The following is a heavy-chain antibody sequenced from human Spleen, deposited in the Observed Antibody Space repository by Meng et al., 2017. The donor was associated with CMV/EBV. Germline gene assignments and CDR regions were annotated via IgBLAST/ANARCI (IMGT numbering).Heavy chain of an antibody. Sequence: GSLKISCAASGFTVSSNYMSWVRQAPGKGLEWVSLIYSDGTIYYADSVKGRFTISRDNSKNTLYLQMNSLRAEDTAVYYCGHLASGGSSLDYWGQGTVVTVSS. CDR1: GFTVSSNY. CDR2: IYSDGTI. CDR3: GHLASGGSSLDY. V-gene: IGHV3-66*02. J-gene: IGHJ4*02. D-gene: IGHD2-15*01.